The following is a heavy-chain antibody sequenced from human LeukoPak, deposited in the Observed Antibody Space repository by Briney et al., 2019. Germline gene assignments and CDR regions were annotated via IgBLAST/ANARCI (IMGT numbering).Heavy chain of an antibody. Sequence: PGGSLRLSCAASGFTFSIYWMPWVRQAPGKGLVWVSRINGDGTSTRYADSVKGRFTISRDNAKNTLYLQMNSLRGEDTAVYYCARAPAVAGHYYYYGMDVWGQGTTVTVSS. V-gene: IGHV3-74*01. D-gene: IGHD6-19*01. CDR1: GFTFSIYW. J-gene: IGHJ6*02. CDR2: INGDGTST. CDR3: ARAPAVAGHYYYYGMDV.